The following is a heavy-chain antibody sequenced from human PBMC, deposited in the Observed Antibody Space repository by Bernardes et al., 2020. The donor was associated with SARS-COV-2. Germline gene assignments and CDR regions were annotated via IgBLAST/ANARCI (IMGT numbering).Heavy chain of an antibody. Sequence: GGSLRLSCAASGFTVSRTYMSWVRQAPGKGLEWVSVIYSGGSTYYADSVKGRLTISRDISKNTLYLQMNSLRVEDTAVYYCARPGVAVAGTFRNDYYGMEVWGQGATV. CDR2: IYSGGST. D-gene: IGHD6-19*01. V-gene: IGHV3-53*01. CDR3: ARPGVAVAGTFRNDYYGMEV. CDR1: GFTVSRTY. J-gene: IGHJ6*01.